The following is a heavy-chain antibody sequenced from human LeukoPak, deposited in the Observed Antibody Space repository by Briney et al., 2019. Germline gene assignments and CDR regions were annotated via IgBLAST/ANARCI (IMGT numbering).Heavy chain of an antibody. D-gene: IGHD5-24*01. V-gene: IGHV4-59*12. J-gene: IGHJ4*02. Sequence: SSETLSLTCTVSGGSISSYYWSWIRQPPGKGLEWIGYIYYSGSTYYNPSLKSRVTISVDTSKNQFSLKLSSVTAADTAVYYCARVGRDGYNPATLDYWGQGTLVTVSS. CDR2: IYYSGST. CDR1: GGSISSYY. CDR3: ARVGRDGYNPATLDY.